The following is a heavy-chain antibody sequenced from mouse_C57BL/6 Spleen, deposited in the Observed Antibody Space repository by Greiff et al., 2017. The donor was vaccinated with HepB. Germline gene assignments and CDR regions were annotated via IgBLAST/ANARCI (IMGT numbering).Heavy chain of an antibody. Sequence: VQLQQSGAELVRPGASVKLSCTASGFNIKDDYMHWVKQRPEQGLEWIGWIDPENGDTEYASKFQGKATITADTSSNTAYLQLSSLTSEDTAVYYCTTGDYDEGDAMDYWGQGTSVTVSS. CDR1: GFNIKDDY. D-gene: IGHD2-4*01. CDR3: TTGDYDEGDAMDY. V-gene: IGHV14-4*01. J-gene: IGHJ4*01. CDR2: IDPENGDT.